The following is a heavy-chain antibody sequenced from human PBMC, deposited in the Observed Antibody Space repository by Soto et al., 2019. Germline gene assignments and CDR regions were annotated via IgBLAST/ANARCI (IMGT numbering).Heavy chain of an antibody. J-gene: IGHJ4*02. CDR3: TRHLSYW. Sequence: EVQLVESGGGLVQPGGSLKLSCAASGFTFGDSAMHWVRQASGKGLEWVGRIRSKPNNYATAYAASVTGRFTISRDDSKNAAYLQMDGLKSEDTAVYDCTRHLSYWWGQGTLVTVSS. V-gene: IGHV3-73*01. CDR1: GFTFGDSA. D-gene: IGHD2-8*02. CDR2: IRSKPNNYAT.